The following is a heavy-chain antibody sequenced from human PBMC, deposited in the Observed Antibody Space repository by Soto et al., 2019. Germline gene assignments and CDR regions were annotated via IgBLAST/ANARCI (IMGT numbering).Heavy chain of an antibody. Sequence: QLQLQESGPGLVKPSETLSLTCTVSGGSISSSNYYWGWIRQPPGKGLEWIGSIYYSGSTYYNPSRNSRDTISVDTSKNQFSLKLSSVTAADTAVYYCATLWFGEGNYWGQGTLVTVSS. V-gene: IGHV4-39*01. CDR1: GGSISSSNYY. J-gene: IGHJ4*02. D-gene: IGHD3-10*01. CDR3: ATLWFGEGNY. CDR2: IYYSGST.